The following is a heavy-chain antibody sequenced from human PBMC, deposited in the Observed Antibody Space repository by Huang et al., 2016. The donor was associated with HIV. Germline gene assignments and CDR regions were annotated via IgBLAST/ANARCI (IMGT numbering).Heavy chain of an antibody. Sequence: EVQPVESGGGLVQPGGALRLSCAASGFTFSAYWMSWVRLAAGAGLEWVANKRQDESAKYKGDSGEGGFTMSRDNAKKSRYLQMNSLGAEDTTVYYCAAGLGSFDYWGQGSLVTVSS. D-gene: IGHD7-27*01. CDR2: KRQDESAK. V-gene: IGHV3-7*01. CDR1: GFTFSAYW. CDR3: AAGLGSFDY. J-gene: IGHJ4*02.